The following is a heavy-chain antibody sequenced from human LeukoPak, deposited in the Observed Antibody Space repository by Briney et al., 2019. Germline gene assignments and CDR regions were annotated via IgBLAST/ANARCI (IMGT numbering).Heavy chain of an antibody. V-gene: IGHV3-33*01. J-gene: IGHJ4*02. D-gene: IGHD6-19*01. Sequence: GGSLRLSRAASGFTFSSYGMHWVRQAPGKGLEWVAVIWYDGSNKYYADSVKGRFTISRDNSKNTLYLQMNSLRAEDTAVYYCARSIAVAGIDYWGQGTLVTVSS. CDR2: IWYDGSNK. CDR3: ARSIAVAGIDY. CDR1: GFTFSSYG.